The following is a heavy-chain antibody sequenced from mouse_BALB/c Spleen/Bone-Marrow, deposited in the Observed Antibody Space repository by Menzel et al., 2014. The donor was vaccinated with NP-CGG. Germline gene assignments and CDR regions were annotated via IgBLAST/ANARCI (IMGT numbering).Heavy chain of an antibody. D-gene: IGHD3-3*01. CDR3: ARSGDVGFAY. CDR2: IYPGDGDT. V-gene: IGHV1-87*01. Sequence: VKLMESGAELARPGASVKLSCKASGYTFTAYWMQWVKQRPGQGLEWIGAIYPGDGDTRYTQKFKDKATLTAEKSSSTAYMQLSSLASEDSAVYYCARSGDVGFAYWGQGTLVTVSA. CDR1: GYTFTAYW. J-gene: IGHJ3*01.